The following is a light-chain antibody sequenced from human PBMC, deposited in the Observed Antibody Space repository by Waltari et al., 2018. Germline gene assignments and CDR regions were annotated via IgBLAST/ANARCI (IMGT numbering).Light chain of an antibody. CDR2: RNN. CDR1: RSNIGNHY. J-gene: IGLJ3*02. CDR3: AVWDDSLSGRV. V-gene: IGLV1-47*01. Sequence: QSVLTQPPSASGTPGQRVTISCSGSRSNIGNHYVYWYQQPPGTSPNLLIYRNNQRPSGVPDRFSGSKSGTSASLASSGLRSEDEADYYCAVWDDSLSGRVFGGGTKVTVL.